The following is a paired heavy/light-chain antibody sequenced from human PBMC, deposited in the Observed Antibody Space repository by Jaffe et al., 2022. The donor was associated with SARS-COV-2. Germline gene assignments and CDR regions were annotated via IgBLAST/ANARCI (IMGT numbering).Light chain of an antibody. V-gene: IGKV3-20*01. CDR1: ETVSSNY. CDR3: QQYGDAPTT. J-gene: IGKJ1*01. CDR2: GAS. Sequence: EIVLTQSPGTLSLSPGERATLSCRASETVSSNYLAWFQHRPGQAPRLLIYGASSRATGIPDRFSGSGSGTDFSLTISRLEPEDFAVYFCQQYGDAPTTFGQGITVEIK.
Heavy chain of an antibody. D-gene: IGHD3-10*01. CDR3: AKESGLHYYYYYIDV. V-gene: IGHV3-23*04. CDR2: ISGSGGGT. CDR1: GFIFTNYA. J-gene: IGHJ6*03. Sequence: EVQLVESGGNLVAPGGSLRLSCATSGFIFTNYAMTWVRQAPGRGLEWVSGISGSGGGTFYADSVKGRFTISRDNSKNTLYLQINSLRAEDTAVYYCAKESGLHYYYYYIDVWGKGTTVIVSS.